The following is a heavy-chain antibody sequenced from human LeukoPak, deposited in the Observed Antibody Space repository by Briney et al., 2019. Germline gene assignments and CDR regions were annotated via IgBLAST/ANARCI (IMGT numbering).Heavy chain of an antibody. CDR1: GFTVSSNY. CDR3: ARETVGATGGFDY. V-gene: IGHV3-7*01. D-gene: IGHD1-26*01. CDR2: IKQDGSEK. J-gene: IGHJ4*02. Sequence: TGGSLRLSCAASGFTVSSNYMSWVRQAPGKGLEWVANIKQDGSEKYYVDSVKGRFTISRDNAKNSLYLQMNSLRAEDTAVYYCARETVGATGGFDYWGQGTLVTVSS.